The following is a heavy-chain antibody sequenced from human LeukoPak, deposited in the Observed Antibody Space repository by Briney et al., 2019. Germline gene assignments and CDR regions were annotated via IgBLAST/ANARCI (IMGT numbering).Heavy chain of an antibody. D-gene: IGHD5-24*01. V-gene: IGHV4-39*01. J-gene: IGHJ4*02. CDR3: ARRPALDGYNYPFDY. CDR2: IYYSGST. Sequence: SETLSLTCTVSGGSISSSSYYWGWIRQPPGKGLEWIGSIYYSGSTYYNPSLKSRVTISVDTSKNQFSLKLSSVTAADTAAYYCARRPALDGYNYPFDYWGQGTLVTVSS. CDR1: GGSISSSSYY.